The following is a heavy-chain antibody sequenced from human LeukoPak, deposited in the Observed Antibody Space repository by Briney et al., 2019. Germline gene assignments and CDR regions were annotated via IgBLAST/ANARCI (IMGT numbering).Heavy chain of an antibody. J-gene: IGHJ4*02. V-gene: IGHV4-34*01. CDR1: GGSFTGYH. D-gene: IGHD4-23*01. CDR3: ARDPTTVVTLPYYFDF. CDR2: INHRGHP. Sequence: SETLSLTCAVYGGSFTGYHWNWIRQSPQRGLEWIGEINHRGHPHSNPSLESRHTISVDTSKNQFSLTLRSVTAADTAVYYCARDPTTVVTLPYYFDFWGQGTPVTVSS.